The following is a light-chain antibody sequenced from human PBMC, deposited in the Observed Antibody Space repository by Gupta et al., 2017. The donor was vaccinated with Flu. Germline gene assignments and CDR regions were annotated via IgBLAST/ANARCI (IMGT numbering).Light chain of an antibody. J-gene: IGKJ1*01. CDR2: SAS. CDR3: QQSYSSSLT. V-gene: IGKV1-39*01. Sequence: DIQLTQSPSSLSASVGDRVTITCRASQSINIYLNWYQQKPGEAPKLLIFSASDLQSGVPSRFSGRGSGTDFTLTITSLQPEDFATYDCQQSYSSSLTFGQGTKVEIE. CDR1: QSINIY.